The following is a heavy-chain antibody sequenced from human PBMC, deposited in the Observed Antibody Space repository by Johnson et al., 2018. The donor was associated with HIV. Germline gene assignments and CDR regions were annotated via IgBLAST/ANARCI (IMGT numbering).Heavy chain of an antibody. Sequence: QVQLVESGGGVVQPGRSLRLSCAASGFTFSSYGMHWVRQAPGKGLEWVAVISYDGSNKYYADSVKGRFTISRDNSKNTLYLQMNSLRAEDTAVYYCAKEDEWLRLGSAFDIWGHGTMVTVSS. CDR3: AKEDEWLRLGSAFDI. CDR1: GFTFSSYG. D-gene: IGHD5-12*01. V-gene: IGHV3-30*18. CDR2: ISYDGSNK. J-gene: IGHJ3*02.